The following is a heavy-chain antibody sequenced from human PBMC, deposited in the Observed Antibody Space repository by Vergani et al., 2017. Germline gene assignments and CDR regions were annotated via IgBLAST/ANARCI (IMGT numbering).Heavy chain of an antibody. D-gene: IGHD2-21*01. CDR3: TTDPRYCGDGSCXWLRDHHYYGMDV. Sequence: EVQLVESGGGIVKPGGSLRLSCVASGFSFRNAWMNWVRRTPGKGLEWVGRIKSTFDRGATDYAAAVKGRFTISRDDSKNRLFLQMNGLKTEDIGVYYCTTDPRYCGDGSCXWLRDHHYYGMDVWGQGATVTVSS. J-gene: IGHJ6*02. V-gene: IGHV3-15*07. CDR1: GFSFRNAW. CDR2: IKSTFDRGAT.